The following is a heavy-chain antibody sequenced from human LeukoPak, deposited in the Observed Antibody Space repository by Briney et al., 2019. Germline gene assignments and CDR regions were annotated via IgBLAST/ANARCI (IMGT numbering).Heavy chain of an antibody. CDR3: ARDVAAAGMGFDY. Sequence: PSETLSLTCTVSGGSISSYYWSWIRQPPGKGLEWIGYIYYSGSTNYNPSLKSRVTISVDTSKNQFFLKLSSVTAADTAVYYCARDVAAAGMGFDYWGQGTLVTVSS. CDR1: GGSISSYY. J-gene: IGHJ4*02. D-gene: IGHD6-13*01. V-gene: IGHV4-59*01. CDR2: IYYSGST.